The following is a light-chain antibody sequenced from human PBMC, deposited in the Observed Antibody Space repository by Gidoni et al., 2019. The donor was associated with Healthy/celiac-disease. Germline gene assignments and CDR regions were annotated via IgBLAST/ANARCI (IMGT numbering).Light chain of an antibody. J-gene: IGLJ2*01. Sequence: SYELAQPLSVSVALGQTARITCGGNNIGSKNVHWYQQKPGQAPVLVIYRDSNRPSGIPERFSGSNSGNTATLTISRAQAGDEADYYCQVWDICVVFGGGTKLTVL. CDR3: QVWDICVV. V-gene: IGLV3-9*01. CDR1: NIGSKN. CDR2: RDS.